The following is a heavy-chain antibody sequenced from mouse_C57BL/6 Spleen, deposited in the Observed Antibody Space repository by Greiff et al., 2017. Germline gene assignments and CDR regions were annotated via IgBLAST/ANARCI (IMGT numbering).Heavy chain of an antibody. D-gene: IGHD1-1*01. CDR3: TTDGTVDY. CDR1: GFNIKDDY. CDR2: IDPENGDT. J-gene: IGHJ2*01. Sequence: VQLQQSGAELVRPGASVKLSCTASGFNIKDDYMHWVKQRPEQGLEWIGWIDPENGDTEYASKFQGKATITADTSSNTAYLQLSSLTSEDTAVYYCTTDGTVDYWGQGTTLTVSS. V-gene: IGHV14-4*01.